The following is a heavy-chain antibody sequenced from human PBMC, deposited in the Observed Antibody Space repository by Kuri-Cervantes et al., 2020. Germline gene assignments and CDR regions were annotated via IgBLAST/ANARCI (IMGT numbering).Heavy chain of an antibody. CDR3: ARSLLSRGNV. CDR1: GFTFSDYY. J-gene: IGHJ6*04. Sequence: GESLKISCAASGFTFSDYYMSWIRQAPGKGLEWVSYISSSGSTIYYADSVKGRFTISRDNAKNSLYLQVNSLRDEDTAVYYCARSLLSRGNVWGKGTTVTVSS. CDR2: ISSSGSTI. V-gene: IGHV3-11*01.